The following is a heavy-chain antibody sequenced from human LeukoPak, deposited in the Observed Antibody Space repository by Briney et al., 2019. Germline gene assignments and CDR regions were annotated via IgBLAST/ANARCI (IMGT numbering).Heavy chain of an antibody. J-gene: IGHJ6*02. CDR1: GFTTSSYA. D-gene: IGHD3-10*01. CDR2: ISYDGSNK. V-gene: IGHV3-30-3*01. CDR3: ARDRLLWFGVDGMDV. Sequence: GGSLRLSCAASGFTTSSYAMHWVRQAPGKGLEWVAVISYDGSNKYYADSVKDRFTISRDNSKNTLYLQMNSLRAEDTAVYYCARDRLLWFGVDGMDVWGQGTTVTVSS.